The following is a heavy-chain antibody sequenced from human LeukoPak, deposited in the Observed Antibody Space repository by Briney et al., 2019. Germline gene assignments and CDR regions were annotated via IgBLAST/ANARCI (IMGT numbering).Heavy chain of an antibody. CDR1: GFTFSSYA. V-gene: IGHV3-23*01. Sequence: PGGSLRLSCAASGFTFSSYAMSWARQAPGKGLEWVSAISGSGGSTYYADSVKGRFTISRDNSKNTLYLQMNSLRAEDTAVYYCARERSSSTSLLGAFDIWGQGTMVTVSS. J-gene: IGHJ3*02. D-gene: IGHD2-2*01. CDR3: ARERSSSTSLLGAFDI. CDR2: ISGSGGST.